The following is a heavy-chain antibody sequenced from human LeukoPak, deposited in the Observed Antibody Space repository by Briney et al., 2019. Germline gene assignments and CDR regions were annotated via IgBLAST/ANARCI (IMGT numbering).Heavy chain of an antibody. Sequence: GASVKVSCKASGYTFTSYDINWVRQATGQGLEWMGWMNPNSGNTGYAQKFQGRVTMTRNTSISTAYMELSSLRSEDTAVYYCARWGSQVVPAAIAYYYMDVWGKGTTVTVSS. J-gene: IGHJ6*03. CDR1: GYTFTSYD. V-gene: IGHV1-8*01. CDR2: MNPNSGNT. D-gene: IGHD2-2*01. CDR3: ARWGSQVVPAAIAYYYMDV.